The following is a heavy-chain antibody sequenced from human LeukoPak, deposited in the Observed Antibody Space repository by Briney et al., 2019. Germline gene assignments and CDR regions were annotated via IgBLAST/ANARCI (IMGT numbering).Heavy chain of an antibody. V-gene: IGHV4-4*02. CDR2: IYHSGST. CDR3: ARDHIVVPAAYNWFDP. CDR1: GGSISSSNW. D-gene: IGHD2-2*01. J-gene: IGHJ5*02. Sequence: SETLSLTCAVSGGSISSSNWWSWVRQPPGKGLEWIGEIYHSGSTNYNPSLKSRVTISVDKSKNQFSLKLSSVTAADTAVYYCARDHIVVPAAYNWFDPWGQGTLVTVSS.